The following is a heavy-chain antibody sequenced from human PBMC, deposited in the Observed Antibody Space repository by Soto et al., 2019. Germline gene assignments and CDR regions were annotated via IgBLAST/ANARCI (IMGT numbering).Heavy chain of an antibody. CDR1: GGSISSYY. CDR3: ARGGGITGTRGIFDY. J-gene: IGHJ4*02. D-gene: IGHD1-7*01. CDR2: NYYSGST. V-gene: IGHV4-59*01. Sequence: QVQLQESGPGLVTPSETLSLTCTVSGGSISSYYWSWIRQPPGKGLEWFGYNYYSGSTNYNPSLKSRVTIPVDTSKNQFSLKLSSVTAADTAVYYCARGGGITGTRGIFDYWGQGTLVTVSS.